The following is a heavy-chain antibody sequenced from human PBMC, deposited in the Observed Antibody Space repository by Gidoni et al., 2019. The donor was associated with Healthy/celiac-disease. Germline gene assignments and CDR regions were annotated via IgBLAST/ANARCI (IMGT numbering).Heavy chain of an antibody. Sequence: QVQLQQWGAGLLKPSETLSLTCAVYGGSFRGYYWSWIRQPPGKGLEWIGEINHSGSTNYNPSLKSRVTISVDTSKNQFSLKLSSVTAADTAVYYCARGGLWFGAYYYYGMDVWGQGTTVTVSS. J-gene: IGHJ6*02. V-gene: IGHV4-34*01. CDR1: GGSFRGYY. CDR2: INHSGST. D-gene: IGHD3-10*01. CDR3: ARGGLWFGAYYYYGMDV.